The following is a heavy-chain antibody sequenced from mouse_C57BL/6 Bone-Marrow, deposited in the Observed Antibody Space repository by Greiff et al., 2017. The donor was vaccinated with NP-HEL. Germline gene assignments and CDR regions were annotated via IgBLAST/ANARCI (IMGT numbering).Heavy chain of an antibody. CDR3: ARDPLPMDY. Sequence: EVQLVESEGGLVQPGSSMKLSCTASGFTFSDYYMAWVRQVPEKGLEWVANINYDGSSTYYLDSLKSRFIISRDNAKNILYLQMSSLKSEETATYYCARDPLPMDYWGQGTSVTVSS. CDR1: GFTFSDYY. V-gene: IGHV5-16*01. J-gene: IGHJ4*01. CDR2: INYDGSST.